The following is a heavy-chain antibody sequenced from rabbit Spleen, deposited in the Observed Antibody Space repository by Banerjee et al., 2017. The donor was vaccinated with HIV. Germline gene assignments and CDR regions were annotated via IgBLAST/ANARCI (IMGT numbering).Heavy chain of an antibody. Sequence: QEQLEESGGDLVKPEGSLTLTCTASGFSFSSSYWICWVRQAPGKGLEWIACIYGIGSGGVTYYASWAKGRFTISKTSSTTVDLKMTSVTAADTATYFCARSSSGYNFRNRLDLWGPGTLVTVS. J-gene: IGHJ3*01. D-gene: IGHD1-1*01. V-gene: IGHV1S45*01. CDR3: ARSSSGYNFRNRLDL. CDR1: GFSFSSSYW. CDR2: IYGIGSGGVT.